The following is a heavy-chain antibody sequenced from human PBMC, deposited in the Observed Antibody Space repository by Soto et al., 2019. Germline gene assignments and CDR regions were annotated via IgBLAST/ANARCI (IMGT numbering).Heavy chain of an antibody. D-gene: IGHD2-15*01. V-gene: IGHV4-31*03. CDR2: IYYSGST. Sequence: PSETLSLTCTVSGGSISSGGYYWSWIRQHPGKGLEWIGYIYYSGSTYYNPSLKSRVTISVDTSKNQFSLKLSSVTAADTAVYYCARDNHGEGWGGGYCSGGSCQPANVNYGMDVWGQGTTVTVSS. CDR1: GGSISSGGYY. J-gene: IGHJ6*02. CDR3: ARDNHGEGWGGGYCSGGSCQPANVNYGMDV.